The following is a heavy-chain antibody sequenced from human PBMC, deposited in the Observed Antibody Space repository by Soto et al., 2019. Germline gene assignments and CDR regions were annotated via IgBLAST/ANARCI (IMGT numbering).Heavy chain of an antibody. Sequence: QITLTESGPPLVNPTQTLTLTCTFSGFSLSTTGVGVGWIRQPPGKAPESLALIYWDDDKRYNPSLRSRLTIAKDTSRNQVFLTMTNMDPVDTATYFCAHRRGPYSNWNDGDFDYWGQGTLVTVSS. V-gene: IGHV2-5*02. CDR2: IYWDDDK. CDR3: AHRRGPYSNWNDGDFDY. CDR1: GFSLSTTGVG. J-gene: IGHJ4*02. D-gene: IGHD1-1*01.